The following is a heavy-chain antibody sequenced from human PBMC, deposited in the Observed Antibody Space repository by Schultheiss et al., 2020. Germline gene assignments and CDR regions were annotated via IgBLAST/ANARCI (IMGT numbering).Heavy chain of an antibody. J-gene: IGHJ3*02. CDR2: IYHSGST. D-gene: IGHD3-22*01. CDR3: ARFPLLGYDSSGYLGAFDI. CDR1: GGSISSSNW. Sequence: SETLSLTCTVSGGSISSSNWWSWVRQPPGKGLEWIGEIYHSGSTNYNPSLKSRVTISVDKSKNQFSLKLSSVTAADTAVYYCARFPLLGYDSSGYLGAFDIWGQGTMVTVSS. V-gene: IGHV4-4*02.